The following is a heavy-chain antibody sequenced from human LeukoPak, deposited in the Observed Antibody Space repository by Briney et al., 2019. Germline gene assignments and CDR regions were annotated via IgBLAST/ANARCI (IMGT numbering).Heavy chain of an antibody. J-gene: IGHJ4*02. Sequence: SQTLSLTCAISGDSVSSDSAAWNWIRQSPSIGLEWLVRTYYRSKWLNDYAVSVKSRITISPDTSKNQFSLQLNSVTPEDAAVYYCTRRSLSSWVINWGQGTLVTVSS. CDR3: TRRSLSSWVIN. CDR2: TYYRSKWLN. CDR1: GDSVSSDSAA. D-gene: IGHD6-13*01. V-gene: IGHV6-1*01.